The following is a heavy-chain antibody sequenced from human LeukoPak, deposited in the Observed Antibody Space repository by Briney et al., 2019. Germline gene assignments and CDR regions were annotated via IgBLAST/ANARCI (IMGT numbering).Heavy chain of an antibody. V-gene: IGHV1-69*05. CDR1: GYTFMDYA. J-gene: IGHJ4*02. CDR2: IIPMFGTA. CDR3: ARDFEYSSSLGVH. D-gene: IGHD6-6*01. Sequence: ASVKVSCKASGYTFMDYAVNWVRQAPGQGLEWMGGIIPMFGTANYAQKPQGRVTMTTDTSTSTAYMELRSLRSDDTAVYYCARDFEYSSSLGVHWGQGTLVTVSS.